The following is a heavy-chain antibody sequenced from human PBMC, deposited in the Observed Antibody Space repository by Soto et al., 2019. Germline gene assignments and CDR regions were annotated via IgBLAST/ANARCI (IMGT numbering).Heavy chain of an antibody. CDR2: MNPNSGNT. V-gene: IGHV1-8*01. CDR1: GYTFTSYD. J-gene: IGHJ4*02. D-gene: IGHD6-13*01. Sequence: ASVKVSCKASGYTFTSYDINWVRQATGQGLEWMGWMNPNSGNTGYAQKFQGRVTMTRNTSISTAYMELSSLRSEDTAVYYCARAMYSSTNFDYWGQGTLVTVSS. CDR3: ARAMYSSTNFDY.